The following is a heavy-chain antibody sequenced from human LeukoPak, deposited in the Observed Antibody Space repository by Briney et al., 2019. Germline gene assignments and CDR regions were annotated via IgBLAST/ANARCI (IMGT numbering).Heavy chain of an antibody. CDR1: GYTFTSYY. V-gene: IGHV1-46*01. CDR3: ARDLAYAYYYDSSGYQTDDAFDI. Sequence: ASVKVSCKASGYTFTSYYMHWVRQAPGQGLEWMGIINPSGGSTGYAQKFQGRVTMTRDTSTSTAYMELRSLRSDDTAVYYCARDLAYAYYYDSSGYQTDDAFDIWGQGTMVTVSS. J-gene: IGHJ3*02. CDR2: INPSGGST. D-gene: IGHD3-22*01.